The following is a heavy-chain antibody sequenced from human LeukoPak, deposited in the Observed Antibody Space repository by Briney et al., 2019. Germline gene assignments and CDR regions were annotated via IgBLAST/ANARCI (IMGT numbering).Heavy chain of an antibody. CDR1: GYTLTKLS. Sequence: RVASVKVSCKVSGYTLTKLSMHWVRQTPGKGLEWMGGFDPEDGERHYAQNFQGRVTMTEDTSTDTAYRELSRLRSEDTAVYYCAAWKDYYESSGGPFDYWGQGTLVTVSS. V-gene: IGHV1-24*01. J-gene: IGHJ4*02. CDR3: AAWKDYYESSGGPFDY. D-gene: IGHD3-22*01. CDR2: FDPEDGER.